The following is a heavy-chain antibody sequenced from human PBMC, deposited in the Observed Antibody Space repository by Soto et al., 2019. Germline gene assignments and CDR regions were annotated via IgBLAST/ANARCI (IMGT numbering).Heavy chain of an antibody. D-gene: IGHD1-26*01. CDR3: ARYRAEARYYYYYGMDV. J-gene: IGHJ6*02. Sequence: AAVKVSCKASGCTFTSYGISWVRQAPGQGLEWMGWISAYNGNTNYAQKLQGRVTMTTDTSTTTAYMELRSLRSDDTAVYYCARYRAEARYYYYYGMDVWGQGTTVTVSS. CDR2: ISAYNGNT. V-gene: IGHV1-18*01. CDR1: GCTFTSYG.